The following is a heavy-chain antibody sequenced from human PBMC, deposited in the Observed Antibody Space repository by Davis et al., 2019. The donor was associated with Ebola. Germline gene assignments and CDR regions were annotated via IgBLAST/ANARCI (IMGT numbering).Heavy chain of an antibody. CDR2: IYSGDST. V-gene: IGHV3-66*01. D-gene: IGHD1-26*01. J-gene: IGHJ4*02. CDR3: AGWPGRGSPAWDLDY. CDR1: GFTVIGNY. Sequence: GESLKISCAASGFTVIGNYMSWVRQAPGKGLEWVSVIYSGDSTHYADSVKGRFTISRDSSKNTLYLQMNSLRVEDTALYYCAGWPGRGSPAWDLDYWGQGTLVTVSS.